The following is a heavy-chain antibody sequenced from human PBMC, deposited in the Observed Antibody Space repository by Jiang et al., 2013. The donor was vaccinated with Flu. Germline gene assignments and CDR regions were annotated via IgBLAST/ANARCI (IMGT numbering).Heavy chain of an antibody. CDR3: AREVMTTVTRASSWYFDL. D-gene: IGHD4-17*01. J-gene: IGHJ2*01. CDR1: GGSVTRGTYY. CDR2: IYHSGST. Sequence: GPGLVKPSQTLSLTCTVSGGSVTRGTYYWAWIRHLPGTGLEWLGHIYHSGSTFYKPSLKSRLTMSLDTSKNYFSLNLTSVTAADTAVYFCAREVMTTVTRASSWYFDLWGLAP. V-gene: IGHV4-31*02.